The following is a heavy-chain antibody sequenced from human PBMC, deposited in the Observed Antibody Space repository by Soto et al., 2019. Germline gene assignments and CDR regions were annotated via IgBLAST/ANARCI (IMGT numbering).Heavy chain of an antibody. Sequence: GGSLRLSCAASGFTFSSYSMNWVRQAPGKGLEWVSYISSSSSTIYYADSVKGRFTISRDNAKNSLYLQMNSLRAEDTAVYYCARDLDILTGYPSISIDYWGQGTLVTVSS. CDR2: ISSSSSTI. J-gene: IGHJ4*02. CDR1: GFTFSSYS. V-gene: IGHV3-48*04. CDR3: ARDLDILTGYPSISIDY. D-gene: IGHD3-9*01.